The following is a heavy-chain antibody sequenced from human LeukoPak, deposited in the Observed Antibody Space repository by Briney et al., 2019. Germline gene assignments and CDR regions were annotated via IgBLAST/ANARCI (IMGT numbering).Heavy chain of an antibody. CDR3: AKQLGYCSDGSCYFPY. CDR1: GFAFSTYW. V-gene: IGHV3-23*01. J-gene: IGHJ4*02. CDR2: ISGSGDST. D-gene: IGHD2-15*01. Sequence: PGGSLRLSCAASGFAFSTYWMSWVRQAPGKGLEWVSAISGSGDSTYYADSVQGRFTISRDNSKSTLCLQMNSLRAEDTAVYYCAKQLGYCSDGSCYFPYWGQGTLVTVSS.